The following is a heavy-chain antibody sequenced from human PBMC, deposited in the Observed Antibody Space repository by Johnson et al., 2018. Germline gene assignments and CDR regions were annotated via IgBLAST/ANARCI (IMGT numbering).Heavy chain of an antibody. J-gene: IGHJ1*01. Sequence: QVQLVESGGGVVQPGRSLRLSCAASGFTFSSKGMHWVRQAPGKGLEWVSVIAYEGSNQYYADSVKGRFTISRDNSKNTLYLQMNSLRAEDTAVYYCAIGRDSSSWWVAEYFQHWGQGTLVTVSS. CDR3: AIGRDSSSWWVAEYFQH. V-gene: IGHV3-30*03. D-gene: IGHD6-13*01. CDR1: GFTFSSKG. CDR2: IAYEGSNQ.